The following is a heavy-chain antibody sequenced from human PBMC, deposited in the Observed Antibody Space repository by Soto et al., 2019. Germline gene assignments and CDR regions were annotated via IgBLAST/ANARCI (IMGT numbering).Heavy chain of an antibody. V-gene: IGHV1-46*01. CDR1: GYTFTSYY. Sequence: QVQLVQSGAEVKKPGASVKVSCKASGYTFTSYYMHWVRQAPGQGLEWMGIINPSGGSTSYAQKFQGRVTMTRDTSTSTVYRELSSLRSEDPAVYSCALSSGWYRPFDYWGQGTLVTVSS. D-gene: IGHD6-19*01. CDR2: INPSGGST. J-gene: IGHJ4*02. CDR3: ALSSGWYRPFDY.